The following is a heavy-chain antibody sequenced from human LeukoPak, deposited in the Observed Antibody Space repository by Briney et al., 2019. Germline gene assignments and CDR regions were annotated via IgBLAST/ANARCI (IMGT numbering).Heavy chain of an antibody. Sequence: GGFLRLSCAASGFTFSTYAMSWVRQTPGKGLEWVSAISGSGGSTYYADSVKGRFTISRDNAKNTLYLQMNGLRVEDTAVYFCARGMDYYDNRGYTTDSWGQGTLVTVAS. V-gene: IGHV3-23*01. D-gene: IGHD3-22*01. CDR3: ARGMDYYDNRGYTTDS. J-gene: IGHJ4*02. CDR1: GFTFSTYA. CDR2: ISGSGGST.